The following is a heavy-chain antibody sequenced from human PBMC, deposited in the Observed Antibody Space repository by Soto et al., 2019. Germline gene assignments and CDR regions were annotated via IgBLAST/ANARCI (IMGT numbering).Heavy chain of an antibody. D-gene: IGHD1-1*01. CDR3: ARELERRGWFDP. Sequence: HPGGSLRLSCAASGFTFSSYGMHWVRQAPGKGLEWVAVIWYDGSNKYYADSVKGRFTISRDNSKNTLYLQMNSLRAEDTAVYYCARELERRGWFDPWGQGTLVTVSS. CDR2: IWYDGSNK. V-gene: IGHV3-33*01. CDR1: GFTFSSYG. J-gene: IGHJ5*02.